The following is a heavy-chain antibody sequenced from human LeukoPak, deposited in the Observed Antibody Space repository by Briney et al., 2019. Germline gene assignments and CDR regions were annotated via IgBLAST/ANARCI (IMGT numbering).Heavy chain of an antibody. V-gene: IGHV3-23*01. CDR2: ISTGGAST. Sequence: GGSLRLSCAASGFTFSTYAMSWVRQAPGKGLEWVSGISTGGASTYYADSVKGRFTISRDNSRNTLYLQMSSLGAADTAVYYCAKDRLGYSGARGFDWWGQRTLVTVSS. D-gene: IGHD5-12*01. CDR3: AKDRLGYSGARGFDW. CDR1: GFTFSTYA. J-gene: IGHJ4*02.